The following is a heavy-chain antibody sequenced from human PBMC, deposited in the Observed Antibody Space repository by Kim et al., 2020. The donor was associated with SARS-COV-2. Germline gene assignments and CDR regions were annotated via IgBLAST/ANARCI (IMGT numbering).Heavy chain of an antibody. D-gene: IGHD3-10*01. V-gene: IGHV4-59*13. Sequence: SETLSLTCTVSGGSISSYYWSWIRQPPGKGLEWIGYIYYSGSTNYNPSLKSRVTISVDTSKNQFSLKLSSVTAADTPVYYCVRSGSYYNFPLYYFDYWGQGTLVTVSS. J-gene: IGHJ4*02. CDR1: GGSISSYY. CDR3: VRSGSYYNFPLYYFDY. CDR2: IYYSGST.